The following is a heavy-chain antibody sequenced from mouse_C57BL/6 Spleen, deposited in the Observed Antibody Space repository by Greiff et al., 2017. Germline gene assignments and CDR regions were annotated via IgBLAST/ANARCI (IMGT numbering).Heavy chain of an antibody. Sequence: QVHVKQSGAELVKPGASVKMSCKASGYTFTTYPIEWMKQNHGKSLEWIGNFHPYNDDTKYNEKFKGKATLTVEKSSSTVYLELSRLTSDDSAVYYCARKEDGYPTWFAYWGQGTLVTVSA. CDR1: GYTFTTYP. CDR2: FHPYNDDT. J-gene: IGHJ3*01. CDR3: ARKEDGYPTWFAY. V-gene: IGHV1-47*01. D-gene: IGHD2-3*01.